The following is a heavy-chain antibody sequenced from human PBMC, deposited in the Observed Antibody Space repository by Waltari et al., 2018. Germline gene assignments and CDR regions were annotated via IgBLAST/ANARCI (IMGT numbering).Heavy chain of an antibody. CDR3: ASPRDVEMATFDAFDI. Sequence: QVQLVQSGAEVKKPGSSVKVSCKASGGTFSSYAISWVRQAPGQGLEWMGRIIPIFGTANYAQKFQGRVTITADKSTSTAYMELSSLRSEDTAVYYCASPRDVEMATFDAFDIWGQGTMVTVSS. CDR1: GGTFSSYA. D-gene: IGHD5-12*01. V-gene: IGHV1-69*08. CDR2: IIPIFGTA. J-gene: IGHJ3*02.